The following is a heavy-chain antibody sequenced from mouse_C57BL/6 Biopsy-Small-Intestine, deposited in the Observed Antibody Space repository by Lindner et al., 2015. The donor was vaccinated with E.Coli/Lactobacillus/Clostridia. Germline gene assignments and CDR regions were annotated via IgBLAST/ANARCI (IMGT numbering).Heavy chain of an antibody. CDR3: ARSGYDYDGDY. CDR1: GYAFSNYW. CDR2: IYPGDGDT. V-gene: IGHV1-80*01. D-gene: IGHD2-4*01. Sequence: VQLQESGAELVKFGASVKISCKASGYAFSNYWMNWVKQRPGKGLEWIGQIYPGDGDTNYNGKFKGKATLTADKSSSTAYMELRSLTSEDSAVYFCARSGYDYDGDYWGQGTTLTVSS. J-gene: IGHJ2*01.